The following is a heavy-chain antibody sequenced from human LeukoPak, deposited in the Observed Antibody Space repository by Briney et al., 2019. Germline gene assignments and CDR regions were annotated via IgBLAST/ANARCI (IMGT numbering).Heavy chain of an antibody. CDR2: IDNSGSTV. CDR3: ARDPGYESWSPFWGGMDV. D-gene: IGHD3-16*01. V-gene: IGHV3-11*04. Sequence: GGSLRLSCAASGFTFSDYYMSWIRQAPGKGQEWVSYIDNSGSTVYYADSLRGRFTISRDNAKKSLYLQMDSLRDDDTAVYYCARDPGYESWSPFWGGMDVWGNGTTVIVSS. J-gene: IGHJ6*04. CDR1: GFTFSDYY.